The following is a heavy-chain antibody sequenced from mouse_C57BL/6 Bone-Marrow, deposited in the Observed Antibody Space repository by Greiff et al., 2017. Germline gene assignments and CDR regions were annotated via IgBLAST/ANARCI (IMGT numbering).Heavy chain of an antibody. CDR3: ARSLPPYYYGLFDY. J-gene: IGHJ2*01. Sequence: QVHVKQSGAELVKPGASVKMSCKASGYTFTSYWITWVKQRPGQGLEWIGDIYPGSGSTNYNEKFKSKATLTVDTSSSTAYMQLSSLTSEDSAVYYCARSLPPYYYGLFDYWGQGTTLTVSS. D-gene: IGHD1-1*01. V-gene: IGHV1-55*01. CDR1: GYTFTSYW. CDR2: IYPGSGST.